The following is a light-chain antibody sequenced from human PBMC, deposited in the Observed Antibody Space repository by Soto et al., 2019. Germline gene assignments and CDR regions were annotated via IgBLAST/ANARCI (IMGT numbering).Light chain of an antibody. Sequence: DIQLTQCPSTLPASGGDSVTITCRANQRLXTWLAWFQQKPGKAPNVLIXKESRLETGVPSRFSGSGSGREFTLTISFLQPDYFATYYCQQYNRYSPLTFGGGTKVDIK. J-gene: IGKJ4*01. CDR1: QRLXTW. CDR2: KES. CDR3: QQYNRYSPLT. V-gene: IGKV1-5*03.